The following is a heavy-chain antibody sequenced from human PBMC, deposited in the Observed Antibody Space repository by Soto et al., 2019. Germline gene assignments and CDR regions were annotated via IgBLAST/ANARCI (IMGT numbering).Heavy chain of an antibody. CDR3: AKPASPGGNSVFDAFDI. J-gene: IGHJ3*02. CDR2: TYYSGST. V-gene: IGHV4-39*01. D-gene: IGHD2-21*02. Sequence: SETLSLTCTVSAGSSSSSSYYWGWIRQPPGKGLEWIGSTYYSGSTYYTPSLKSRVTISVDTSKNQFSLKLSSVTAADTAVYYCAKPASPGGNSVFDAFDIWRQRTMVTVSS. CDR1: AGSSSSSSYY.